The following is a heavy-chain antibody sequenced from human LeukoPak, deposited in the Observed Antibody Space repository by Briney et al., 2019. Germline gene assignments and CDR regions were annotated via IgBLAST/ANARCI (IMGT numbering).Heavy chain of an antibody. J-gene: IGHJ4*02. CDR3: ARGLAVDEY. Sequence: GGSLRLSCAASGFIFSTYTMNWVRQAPGKGLEWISSISSGSASIYYADSVKGRFTISRDNGKDSLFHQMNSLRAEDTAVYYCARGLAVDEYWGQGTLVTVSS. CDR2: ISSGSASI. D-gene: IGHD6-19*01. CDR1: GFIFSTYT. V-gene: IGHV3-48*04.